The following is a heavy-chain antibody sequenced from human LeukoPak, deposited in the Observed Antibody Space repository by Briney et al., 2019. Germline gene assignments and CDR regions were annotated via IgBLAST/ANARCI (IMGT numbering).Heavy chain of an antibody. CDR2: INRDGSST. D-gene: IGHD6-19*01. CDR1: GFTFSHHG. J-gene: IGHJ4*02. Sequence: GGSLRLSCAASGFTFSHHGMHWVRQAPGVGLVWVSRINRDGSSTTYADSVKGRFTISRDNAKNMLYLQMNSLRAEDTAVYYCATDREQWLAADWGQGTLVTVSS. CDR3: ATDREQWLAAD. V-gene: IGHV3-74*01.